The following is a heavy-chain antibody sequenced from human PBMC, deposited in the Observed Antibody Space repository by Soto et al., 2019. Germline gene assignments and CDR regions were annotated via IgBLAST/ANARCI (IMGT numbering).Heavy chain of an antibody. V-gene: IGHV1-2*04. CDR2: INPNSGGT. D-gene: IGHD3-9*01. CDR1: GYIFSGYY. CDR3: ARACSRGFYDVLTGYYCFDY. J-gene: IGHJ4*02. Sequence: ASVKVSCKASGYIFSGYYMHWVRQAPGQGLEWMGWINPNSGGTKYAQKFQGWVTMTRDTSISTAYMELSRLRSDDTAVYCCARACSRGFYDVLTGYYCFDYWGQGALVTVSS.